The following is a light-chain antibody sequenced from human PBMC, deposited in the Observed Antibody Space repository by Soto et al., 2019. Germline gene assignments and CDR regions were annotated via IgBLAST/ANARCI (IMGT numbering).Light chain of an antibody. CDR3: SAYVGTSSYV. CDR1: SSDVGGYNY. J-gene: IGLJ1*01. Sequence: QSVLTQPPSASGSPGQSVIISCTGTSSDVGGYNYVSWYQHHPGKAPKLIIYEVYKRPSGVPDRFSGSKSGNTAALTVSGLQAEDEADYYCSAYVGTSSYVFGTGTKVTVL. V-gene: IGLV2-8*01. CDR2: EVY.